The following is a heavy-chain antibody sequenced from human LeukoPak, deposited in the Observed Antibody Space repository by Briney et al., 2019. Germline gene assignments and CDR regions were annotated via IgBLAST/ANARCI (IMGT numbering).Heavy chain of an antibody. Sequence: GGSLRLSCAASGFTFSSYSMSWVRQAPGKGLEWVSVISGSGAVTRYADSVKGRFTISRDNSKNTLYLQMNSLSDEDTAVYYCATDRRSFDDWGPGTLVTVSS. J-gene: IGHJ4*02. CDR2: ISGSGAVT. V-gene: IGHV3-23*01. CDR3: ATDRRSFDD. CDR1: GFTFSSYS.